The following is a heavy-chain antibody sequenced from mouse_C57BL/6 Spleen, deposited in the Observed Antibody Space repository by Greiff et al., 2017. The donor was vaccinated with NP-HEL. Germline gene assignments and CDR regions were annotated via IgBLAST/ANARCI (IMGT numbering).Heavy chain of an antibody. D-gene: IGHD2-12*01. Sequence: VQLQQSGPELVKPGASVKISCKASGYSFTGYYMNWVKQSPEKSLEWIGEINPSTGGTTYNQKFKAKATLTVDKSSSTAYMQLKSLTSEDSAVYYCARYDDYFDYWGQGTTLTVSS. V-gene: IGHV1-42*01. CDR3: ARYDDYFDY. CDR1: GYSFTGYY. J-gene: IGHJ2*01. CDR2: INPSTGGT.